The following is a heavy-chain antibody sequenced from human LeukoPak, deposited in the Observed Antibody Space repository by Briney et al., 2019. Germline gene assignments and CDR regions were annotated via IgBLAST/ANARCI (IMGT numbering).Heavy chain of an antibody. V-gene: IGHV4-59*01. CDR1: GGSISSYY. CDR3: ARGPLEAAFDI. Sequence: SETLSLTCTVSGGSISSYYWSWIRQPPGKGLEWIGYIYHSGSTNYNPSLKSRVTISVDPSKNQFSLKLSSVTAGDTSVYYCARGPLEAAFDIWGQGTRVTVSS. J-gene: IGHJ3*02. CDR2: IYHSGST.